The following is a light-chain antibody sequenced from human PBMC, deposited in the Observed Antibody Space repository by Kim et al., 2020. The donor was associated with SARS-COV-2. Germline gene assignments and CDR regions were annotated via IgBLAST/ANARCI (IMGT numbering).Light chain of an antibody. CDR3: QQYGSAPR. CDR2: GAS. V-gene: IGKV3-20*01. J-gene: IGKJ4*01. Sequence: LAPGERATLSCRASQSVTSNYLAWYQQKPGQTPRLLIYGASSRATGIPDRFSGSGSGTDFTLTISRLEPEDFAVYYCQQYGSAPRFGGGTKVDIK. CDR1: QSVTSNY.